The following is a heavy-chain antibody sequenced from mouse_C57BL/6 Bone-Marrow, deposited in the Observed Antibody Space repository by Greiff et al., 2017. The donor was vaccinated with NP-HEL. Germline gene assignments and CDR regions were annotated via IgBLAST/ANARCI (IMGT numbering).Heavy chain of an antibody. V-gene: IGHV1-26*01. CDR2: INPNNGGT. J-gene: IGHJ2*01. CDR1: GYTFTDYY. CDR3: ARGDYGSSYHY. Sequence: EVQLQQSGPELVKPGASVKISCKASGYTFTDYYMNWVKQSHGKSLEWIGDINPNNGGTSYNQKFKGKATLTVDKSSSTAYMELRSLTSEDSAVYYCARGDYGSSYHYWGQGTTLTVSS. D-gene: IGHD1-1*01.